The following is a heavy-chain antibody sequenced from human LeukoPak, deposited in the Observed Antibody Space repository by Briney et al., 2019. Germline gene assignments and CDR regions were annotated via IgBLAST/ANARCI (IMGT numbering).Heavy chain of an antibody. CDR2: ITSRGSNT. CDR3: AKPSSTGWYVDS. Sequence: PGGSLRLSCAASGFTSSSYAMSWVRQAPGKGLEWVSEITSRGSNTYYADSVKGRLAISRDNSKKTLYLQMNSLRAEDTAIYYCAKPSSTGWYVDSWGQGTLVTVSS. D-gene: IGHD6-19*01. J-gene: IGHJ4*02. CDR1: GFTSSSYA. V-gene: IGHV3-23*01.